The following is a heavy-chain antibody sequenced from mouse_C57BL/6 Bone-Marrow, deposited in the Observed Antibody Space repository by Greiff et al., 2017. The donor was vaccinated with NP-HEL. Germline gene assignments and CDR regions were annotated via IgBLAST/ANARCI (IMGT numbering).Heavy chain of an antibody. V-gene: IGHV5-16*01. D-gene: IGHD2-4*01. CDR2: INYDGSSP. CDR3: AREGGLRRRTYAMDY. J-gene: IGHJ4*01. Sequence: EVMLVESEGGLVQPGSSMKLSCTASGFTFSDYSMAWVRQVPEKGLEWVANINYDGSSPFYLGSLKSRFIISRDNAKNILYLQMSRLKSEDTATYYCAREGGLRRRTYAMDYWGQGTSVTVSS. CDR1: GFTFSDYS.